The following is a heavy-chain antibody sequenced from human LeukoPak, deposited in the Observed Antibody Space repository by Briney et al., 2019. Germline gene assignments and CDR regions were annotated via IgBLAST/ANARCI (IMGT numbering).Heavy chain of an antibody. CDR2: ISGSGRSK. Sequence: GGSLRLSCAASGFIFSSYAMSWVRQAPGKGLEWVSAISGSGRSKYYADSVKGRFTISRDNSKNTLYLQMNSLRAEDTAVYYCAREQGADTAMITGYWGQGTLVTVSS. CDR1: GFIFSSYA. V-gene: IGHV3-23*01. CDR3: AREQGADTAMITGY. J-gene: IGHJ4*02. D-gene: IGHD5-18*01.